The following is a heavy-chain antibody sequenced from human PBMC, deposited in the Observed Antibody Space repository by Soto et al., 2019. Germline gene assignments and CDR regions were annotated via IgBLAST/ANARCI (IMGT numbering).Heavy chain of an antibody. D-gene: IGHD3-22*01. CDR1: GFTFSSYS. CDR3: ARDPRDNYYDSSGYYSIDY. J-gene: IGHJ4*02. V-gene: IGHV3-48*02. CDR2: ISSSSTI. Sequence: GGSLRLSCAASGFTFSSYSMNWVRQAPGKGLEWVSYISSSSTIYYADSVKGRFTISRDNAKNSLYLQMNSLRDEDTAVYYCARDPRDNYYDSSGYYSIDYWGQGTLVTVSS.